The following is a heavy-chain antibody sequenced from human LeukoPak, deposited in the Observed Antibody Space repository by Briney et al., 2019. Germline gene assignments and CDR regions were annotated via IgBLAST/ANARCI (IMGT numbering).Heavy chain of an antibody. Sequence: GGSLRLSCAASGFTFSNYGMHWVRQAPGKGLEWVAVIWFDGSNKYYADSLKGRFIISRDNSKNTLYLQMNSQRAEDTAVYYCATSVRWVTTVVDYWGQGTLVTVSS. J-gene: IGHJ4*02. D-gene: IGHD4-17*01. CDR1: GFTFSNYG. CDR2: IWFDGSNK. V-gene: IGHV3-33*01. CDR3: ATSVRWVTTVVDY.